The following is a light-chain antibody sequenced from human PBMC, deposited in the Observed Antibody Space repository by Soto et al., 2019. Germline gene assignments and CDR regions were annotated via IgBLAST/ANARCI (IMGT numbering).Light chain of an antibody. CDR3: SSFAGSNNFPYV. J-gene: IGLJ1*01. Sequence: QSALTQPPSASGSPGQSVTISSTGTSSDVGAYDYVSWYQQHPGKAPKLMIYEINKRPSGVPDRFSGSKSGNTASLTVSGLQAEDEADYYCSSFAGSNNFPYVFGTGTKVTVL. CDR2: EIN. CDR1: SSDVGAYDY. V-gene: IGLV2-8*01.